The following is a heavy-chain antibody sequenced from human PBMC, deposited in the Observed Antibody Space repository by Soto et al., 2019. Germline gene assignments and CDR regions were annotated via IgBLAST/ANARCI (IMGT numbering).Heavy chain of an antibody. D-gene: IGHD3-3*01. CDR2: IYYSGST. Sequence: SETLSLTCTVSGGSISSYYWSWIRQPPGKGLEWIGYIYYSGSTNYNPSLKSRVTISVDTSKNQFSLKLSSVTAADTAVYYCARVATAYYDFWSGSGNYYYGMDVWGQGTTVTVS. CDR3: ARVATAYYDFWSGSGNYYYGMDV. J-gene: IGHJ6*02. CDR1: GGSISSYY. V-gene: IGHV4-59*01.